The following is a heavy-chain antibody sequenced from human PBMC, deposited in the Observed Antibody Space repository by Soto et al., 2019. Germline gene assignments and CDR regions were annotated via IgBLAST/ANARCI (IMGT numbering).Heavy chain of an antibody. CDR3: ARGTFYYDRHAYYGY. Sequence: GSLRLSCAASGFTFSSYSMNWVRQAPGKGLEWVSSISSSGSYIYYADSVKGRFTISRDNAKNSLYLQMNSLRAEDTAVYYCARGTFYYDRHAYYGYWRQATVVIVSS. CDR1: GFTFSSYS. V-gene: IGHV3-21*01. J-gene: IGHJ4*02. CDR2: ISSSGSYI. D-gene: IGHD3-22*01.